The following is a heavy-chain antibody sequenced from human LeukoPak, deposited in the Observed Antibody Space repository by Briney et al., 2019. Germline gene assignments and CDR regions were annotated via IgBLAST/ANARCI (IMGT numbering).Heavy chain of an antibody. CDR3: AKDKARGSYDFWSGYFPHYYYGMDV. J-gene: IGHJ6*02. Sequence: GGSLRLSCAASGFTFSSYSMNWVRQAPGKGLEWVSSISSSSSYIYYADSVKGRFTISRDNAKNSLYLQMNSLRAEDTALYYCAKDKARGSYDFWSGYFPHYYYGMDVWGQGTTVTVSS. V-gene: IGHV3-21*04. CDR1: GFTFSSYS. CDR2: ISSSSSYI. D-gene: IGHD3-3*01.